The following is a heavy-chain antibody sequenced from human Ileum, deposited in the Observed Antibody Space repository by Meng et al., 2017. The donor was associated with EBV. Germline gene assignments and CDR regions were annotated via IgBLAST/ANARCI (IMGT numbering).Heavy chain of an antibody. V-gene: IGHV4-4*02. CDR1: GDSMTNNNW. D-gene: IGHD2-8*01. J-gene: IGHJ4*02. CDR2: IYHSGST. Sequence: QVQLRESGQGLVKSSGTLSLTCCVSGDSMTNNNWWTWVRQPLGKGLEWIGEIYHSGSTNYNPSHQSRATISVDMSKKQFSLKLRSVTAADTAVYYCARTGVGLAFDYWGLGTLVTVSS. CDR3: ARTGVGLAFDY.